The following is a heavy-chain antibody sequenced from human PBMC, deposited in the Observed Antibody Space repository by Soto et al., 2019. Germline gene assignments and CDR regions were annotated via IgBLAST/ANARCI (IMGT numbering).Heavy chain of an antibody. V-gene: IGHV3-30-3*01. CDR3: ARGLRSLGDWPEVDFDH. CDR2: ISYDGSNK. D-gene: IGHD4-17*01. Sequence: QVQLVESGGGVVQPGRSLRLSCAASGFTFSSYAMHWVRLAPGKGLEWVAVISYDGSNKYYADSVKGRFTISRDNSKNTLYLQMNSLRAEDTAVYYCARGLRSLGDWPEVDFDHWGQGTLVTVSS. CDR1: GFTFSSYA. J-gene: IGHJ4*02.